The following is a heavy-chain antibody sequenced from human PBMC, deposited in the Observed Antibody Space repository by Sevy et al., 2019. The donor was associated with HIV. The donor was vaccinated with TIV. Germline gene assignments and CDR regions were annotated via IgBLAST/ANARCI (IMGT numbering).Heavy chain of an antibody. D-gene: IGHD2-15*01. CDR3: AREGGYCSGGTCYVY. CDR1: GYTFTGYY. CDR2: INPNSGGT. V-gene: IGHV1-2*06. J-gene: IGHJ4*02. Sequence: ASVKVSCKASGYTFTGYYMHWVRQAPGQGLEWMGRINPNSGGTNYAQKFQGRVTMTRDTSISTAYMELSRLRSDDTAVYYWAREGGYCSGGTCYVYWGQGTLVTVSS.